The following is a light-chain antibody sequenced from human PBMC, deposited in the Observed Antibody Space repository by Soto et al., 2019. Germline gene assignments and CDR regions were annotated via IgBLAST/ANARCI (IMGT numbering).Light chain of an antibody. CDR1: QSISSD. J-gene: IGKJ1*01. CDR3: QQYKTWT. V-gene: IGKV3-15*01. Sequence: EIVMTQSPATLSVSPGERATLSCRASQSISSDLAWYLQKPGQAPRLLMYGASIRATGIPARFSGSGSGTEFTLTISSLQSEDFAVYYCQQYKTWTFGQGTKVDI. CDR2: GAS.